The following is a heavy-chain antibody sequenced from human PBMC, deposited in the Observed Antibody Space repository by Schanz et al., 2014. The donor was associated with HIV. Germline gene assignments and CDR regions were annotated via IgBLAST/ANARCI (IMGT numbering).Heavy chain of an antibody. J-gene: IGHJ3*02. CDR3: VHDDSDNDGFDM. Sequence: VQLVESGGGVVQPGGFLRLSCAASGSTFSSYWMHWVRQAPGKGLVWVSRINSDGSSTNYADSVKGRLTISRDNAKNTLYLQMNSLIAEDTAVYYCVHDDSDNDGFDMWGQGTMVTVSS. D-gene: IGHD3-22*01. CDR2: INSDGSST. CDR1: GSTFSSYW. V-gene: IGHV3-74*02.